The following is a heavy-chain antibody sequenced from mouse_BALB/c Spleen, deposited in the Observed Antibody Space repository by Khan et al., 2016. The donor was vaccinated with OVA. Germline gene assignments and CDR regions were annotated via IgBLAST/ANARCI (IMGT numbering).Heavy chain of an antibody. D-gene: IGHD2-14*01. CDR2: INPSNGYT. V-gene: IGHV1-4*01. CDR1: GYTFTSYT. Sequence: QVQLKQSGAELARPGASVKMSCKASGYTFTSYTIHWIKERPGQGLEWIGYINPSNGYTNYNQKFKDKATLTTDKSSTTAYLQLSSLTSDDSAVYNSVRDGAYHRNDGWFAYWSQGTLVTVSA. CDR3: VRDGAYHRNDGWFAY. J-gene: IGHJ3*01.